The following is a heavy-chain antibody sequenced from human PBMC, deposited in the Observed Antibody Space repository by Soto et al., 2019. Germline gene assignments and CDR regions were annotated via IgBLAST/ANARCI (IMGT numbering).Heavy chain of an antibody. V-gene: IGHV3-53*01. Sequence: PGGSLRLSCAAFGLTISGKKYVAWVRQAPGKGLEWVSALYDVDGSFYADSVKGRFTTSSDSSKTTVYLQMNDLRPDDTAVYYCATWHEREHAYDVWGQGTKVTVSS. CDR1: GLTISGKKY. D-gene: IGHD1-1*01. J-gene: IGHJ3*01. CDR2: LYDVDGS. CDR3: ATWHEREHAYDV.